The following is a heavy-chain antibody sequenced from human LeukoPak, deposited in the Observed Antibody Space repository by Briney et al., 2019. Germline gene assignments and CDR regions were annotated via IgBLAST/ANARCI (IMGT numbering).Heavy chain of an antibody. CDR1: GFTVSSNY. CDR2: IYSGGST. Sequence: GGSLRLSCAASGFTVSSNYMSWVRQAPGKRLEWVSVIYSGGSTYYADSVKGRFTISRHNSKNTLYLQMNSLRAEDTAVYYCAREGYDILTGYWFDYWGQGTLVTVSS. V-gene: IGHV3-53*04. J-gene: IGHJ4*02. D-gene: IGHD3-9*01. CDR3: AREGYDILTGYWFDY.